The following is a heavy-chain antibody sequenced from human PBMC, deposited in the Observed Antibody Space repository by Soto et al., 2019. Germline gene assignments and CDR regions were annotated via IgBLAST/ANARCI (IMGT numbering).Heavy chain of an antibody. J-gene: IGHJ4*02. CDR2: IWYDGSNK. CDR3: ARGFSTVTLLGGFDY. V-gene: IGHV3-33*01. CDR1: GFTFSSYG. D-gene: IGHD4-4*01. Sequence: GGSLRLSCAASGFTFSSYGMHWVRQAPGKGLEWVAVIWYDGSNKYYADSVKGRFTISRDNSKNTLYLQMNSLRAEDTAVYYCARGFSTVTLLGGFDYWGQGTLVTVSS.